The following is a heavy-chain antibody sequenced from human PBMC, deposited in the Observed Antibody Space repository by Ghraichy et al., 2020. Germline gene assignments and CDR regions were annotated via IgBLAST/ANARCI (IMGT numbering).Heavy chain of an antibody. D-gene: IGHD2-15*01. J-gene: IGHJ5*02. CDR3: ARVLGYSWFDP. V-gene: IGHV3-7*01. Sequence: GESLNISCAASGFTFTNYLMGWLRQAPGKGLEWVANIRQDASEIYYVDSVKGRFIISRDNAQNSLFLQMNSLRAEDTAVYYCARVLGYSWFDPWGQGTLVTVSS. CDR2: IRQDASEI. CDR1: GFTFTNYL.